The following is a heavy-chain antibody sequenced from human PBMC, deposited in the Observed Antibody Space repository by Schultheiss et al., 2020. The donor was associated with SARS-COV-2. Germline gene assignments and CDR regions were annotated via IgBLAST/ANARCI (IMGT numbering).Heavy chain of an antibody. CDR2: ISWNSGSI. CDR3: AKDRPNYYGASGAYYKAGGDY. V-gene: IGHV3-9*01. Sequence: SCAASGFTFDDYAMHWVRQAPGKGLEWVSGISWNSGSIGYADSVKGRFTISRDNAKNSLYLQMSSLRAEDTAIYFCAKDRPNYYGASGAYYKAGGDYWGPGTLVTVSS. D-gene: IGHD3-10*01. CDR1: GFTFDDYA. J-gene: IGHJ4*02.